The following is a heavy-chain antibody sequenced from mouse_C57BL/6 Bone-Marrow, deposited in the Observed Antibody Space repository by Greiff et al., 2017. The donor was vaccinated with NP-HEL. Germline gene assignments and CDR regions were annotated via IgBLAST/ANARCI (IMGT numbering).Heavy chain of an antibody. D-gene: IGHD1-1*01. CDR3: TRRALITTVVSMDY. CDR2: IDPETGGT. J-gene: IGHJ4*01. Sequence: QVQLQQSGAELVRPGASVTLSCKASGYTFTDYEMHWVKQTPVHGLEWIGAIDPETGGTAYNQKFKGKAILTADKSSSTAYMELRSLTSEDSAVYYCTRRALITTVVSMDYWGQGTSVTVSS. V-gene: IGHV1-15*01. CDR1: GYTFTDYE.